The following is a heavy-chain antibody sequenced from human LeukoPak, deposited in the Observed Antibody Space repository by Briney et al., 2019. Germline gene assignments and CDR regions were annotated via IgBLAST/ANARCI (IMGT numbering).Heavy chain of an antibody. CDR1: GGSINDYY. D-gene: IGHD4-17*01. Sequence: PSETLSLTCTVSGGSINDYYWTWIRQAPGKGLERLGYISNSGTTDYNPSLKSRVTMSVDTSKNEFSLKVTSVTADDTAMYYCARVVRGAVTSNCFDPWGQGTLVTVSS. J-gene: IGHJ5*02. V-gene: IGHV4-59*01. CDR3: ARVVRGAVTSNCFDP. CDR2: ISNSGTT.